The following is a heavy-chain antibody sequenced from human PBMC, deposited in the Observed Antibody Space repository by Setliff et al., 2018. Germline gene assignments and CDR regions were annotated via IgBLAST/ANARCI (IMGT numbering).Heavy chain of an antibody. D-gene: IGHD6-6*01. CDR2: ISYDGTYK. CDR1: GFTFTSYD. J-gene: IGHJ4*02. V-gene: IGHV3-30-3*01. CDR3: ARALPSIHIDY. Sequence: GGSLRLSCAASGFTFTSYDIHWVRQAPGKGLEWVAVISYDGTYKNFVDSVKARFTISRDNSKDTLYLQMNSLRSEDTAVYYCARALPSIHIDYWGQGTLVTVAS.